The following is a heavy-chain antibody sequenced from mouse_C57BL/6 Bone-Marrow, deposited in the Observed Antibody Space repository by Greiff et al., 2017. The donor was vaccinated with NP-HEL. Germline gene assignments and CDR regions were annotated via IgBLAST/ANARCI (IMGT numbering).Heavy chain of an antibody. CDR2: INPNYGTT. CDR1: GYSFTDYN. V-gene: IGHV1-39*01. Sequence: EVKLVESGPGLVKPGASVKISCKASGYSFTDYNMNWVKQSNGKSLEWIGVINPNYGTTSYNQKFKGKATLTVDQSSRTAYMQLNSLTSEDSAVYYCARSDYDEEYYAMDYWGQGTSVTVSS. D-gene: IGHD2-4*01. J-gene: IGHJ4*01. CDR3: ARSDYDEEYYAMDY.